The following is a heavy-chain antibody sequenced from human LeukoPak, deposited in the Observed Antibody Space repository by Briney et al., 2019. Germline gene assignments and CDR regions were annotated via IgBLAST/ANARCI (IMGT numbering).Heavy chain of an antibody. CDR3: ARGRGQWLLTEGEYFQH. CDR1: GFTLSSYW. D-gene: IGHD6-19*01. CDR2: IKQDGSEK. J-gene: IGHJ1*01. V-gene: IGHV3-7*01. Sequence: GGSLRLSCAASGFTLSSYWMGWVRQAPGKGLEWVANIKQDGSEKYYVDSVKGRFTISRDNAKNSLFLQMNSLRAEDTAVYYCARGRGQWLLTEGEYFQHWGQGTLVTVSS.